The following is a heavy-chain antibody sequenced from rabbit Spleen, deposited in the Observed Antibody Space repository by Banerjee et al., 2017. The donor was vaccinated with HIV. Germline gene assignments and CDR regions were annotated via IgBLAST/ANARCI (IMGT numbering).Heavy chain of an antibody. D-gene: IGHD6-1*01. V-gene: IGHV1S40*01. CDR3: ARGGYIYGYSAYADGFTL. Sequence: QSLEESGGGLVQPEGSLTLTCKVSGFDFSSNAMCWVRQALGKGLEWIACIYAGSSGTTYYASWAKGRFTISKTSSTTVTLQMTSLTAADTATYFCARGGYIYGYSAYADGFTLWGPGTLVTVS. J-gene: IGHJ4*01. CDR1: GFDFSSNA. CDR2: IYAGSSGTT.